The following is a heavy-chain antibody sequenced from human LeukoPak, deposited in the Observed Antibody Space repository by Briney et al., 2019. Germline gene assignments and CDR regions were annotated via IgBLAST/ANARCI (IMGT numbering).Heavy chain of an antibody. D-gene: IGHD3-22*01. J-gene: IGHJ4*02. CDR1: GFTFSSYG. CDR2: IWYDGSNK. Sequence: GGSLRLSCAASGFTFSSYGMHWVRQAPGKGLEWVAVIWYDGSNKYYADSVKGRFTISRDNSKNTLYLQMNSLRAEDTAVYYCARAHYYDSSGYRTGSWDYWGQGTLVTVSS. CDR3: ARAHYYDSSGYRTGSWDY. V-gene: IGHV3-33*01.